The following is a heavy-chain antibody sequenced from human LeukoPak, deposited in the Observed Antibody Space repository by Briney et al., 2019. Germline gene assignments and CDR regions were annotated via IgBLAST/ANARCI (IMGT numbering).Heavy chain of an antibody. V-gene: IGHV3-30*18. J-gene: IGHJ6*02. Sequence: PGRSLRPSCVASGFTFNRCGMHWVRHAPGKGLEWVARILYDGSREYYADSVEGRFTIARDNSKNTLYLEMNSLREEDTAVYYCVKSSGTEDYGMDAWGQGTTVTVSS. CDR3: VKSSGTEDYGMDA. CDR2: ILYDGSRE. CDR1: GFTFNRCG. D-gene: IGHD3-10*01.